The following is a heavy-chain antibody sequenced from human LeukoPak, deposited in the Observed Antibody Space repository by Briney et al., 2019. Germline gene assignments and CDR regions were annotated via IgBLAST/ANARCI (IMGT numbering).Heavy chain of an antibody. CDR1: GGSFSGYY. J-gene: IGHJ4*02. CDR3: ARGLGYYDILTGYGHYFDY. D-gene: IGHD3-9*01. V-gene: IGHV4-34*01. Sequence: PSETLSLTCAVYGGSFSGYYWSWIRQPPGKGLEWIGEINHSGSTNYNPSLKSRVTISVDTSKNQFSLKLSSVTAADTAVYYCARGLGYYDILTGYGHYFDYWGQGTLVTVSS. CDR2: INHSGST.